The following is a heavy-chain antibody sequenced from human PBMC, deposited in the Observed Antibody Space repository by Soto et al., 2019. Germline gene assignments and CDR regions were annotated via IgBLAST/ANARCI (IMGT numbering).Heavy chain of an antibody. CDR1: GFTFSSYS. V-gene: IGHV3-21*01. D-gene: IGHD6-6*01. CDR3: ARDVYSSSRYFDY. J-gene: IGHJ4*02. CDR2: ISSSSSYI. Sequence: EVQLVESGGGLVKPGGSLRLSCAASGFTFSSYSMNWVRQAPGKGLEWVSSISSSSSYIYYADSVKGRFTISRDNAKNSLYLKMNSLGAEDTAVYYCARDVYSSSRYFDYWGQGTLVTVSS.